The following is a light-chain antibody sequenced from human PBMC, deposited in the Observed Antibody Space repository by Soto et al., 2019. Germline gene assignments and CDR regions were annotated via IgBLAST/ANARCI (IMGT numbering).Light chain of an antibody. Sequence: DIQMTQSPSTLSASVGDRVTITCRASQSIGDSLAWYQQKPGNAPYLLIYDVSTLDSGVPSRFSGSASGTEFTLTISSLESDDFATYYCQQYHRYSTFGQGTKVDI. CDR1: QSIGDS. CDR2: DVS. J-gene: IGKJ1*01. V-gene: IGKV1-5*01. CDR3: QQYHRYST.